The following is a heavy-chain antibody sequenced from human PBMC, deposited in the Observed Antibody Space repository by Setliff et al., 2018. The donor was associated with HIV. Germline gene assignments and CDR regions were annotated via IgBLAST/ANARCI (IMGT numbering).Heavy chain of an antibody. J-gene: IGHJ6*02. CDR2: ISSSGSTI. D-gene: IGHD3-16*01. CDR3: AKDITSHGMDV. Sequence: GGSLRLSCAASGFTFSDYYMSWIRQAPGKGLEWVSYISSSGSTIYYADSVKGRFTISRDNSGNTLYLEMNSLTTDDTAVYFCAKDITSHGMDVWGQGTTVTVSS. CDR1: GFTFSDYY. V-gene: IGHV3-11*04.